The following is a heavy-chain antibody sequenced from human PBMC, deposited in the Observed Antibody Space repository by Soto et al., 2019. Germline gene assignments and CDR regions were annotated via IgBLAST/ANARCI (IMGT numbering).Heavy chain of an antibody. CDR1: GYTLTELS. CDR2: FDPEDGET. D-gene: IGHD3-16*01. Sequence: ASVKVSCKVSGYTLTELSMHWVRQAPGKGLEWMGGFDPEDGETIYAQKFQGRVTMTEDTSTDTAYMELGSLRSEDTAVCYCATALGGPKGLYFDYWGQGTLVTVSS. V-gene: IGHV1-24*01. J-gene: IGHJ4*02. CDR3: ATALGGPKGLYFDY.